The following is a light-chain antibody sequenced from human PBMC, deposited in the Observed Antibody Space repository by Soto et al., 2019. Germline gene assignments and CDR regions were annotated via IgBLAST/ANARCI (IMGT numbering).Light chain of an antibody. CDR3: QQSYSTPLT. CDR1: QSINTY. CDR2: AAS. V-gene: IGKV1-39*01. Sequence: DIQMTQSPSSLSASVGDRVTITCRASQSINTYLNWYQQKPGRAPKLLIYAASNLRSGVPSRFSGSGSGTDFTLTISSLQPEDFAGYYCQQSYSTPLTFGGGTKVEIK. J-gene: IGKJ4*01.